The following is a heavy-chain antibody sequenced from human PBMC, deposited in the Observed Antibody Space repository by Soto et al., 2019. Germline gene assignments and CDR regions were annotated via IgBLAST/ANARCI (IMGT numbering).Heavy chain of an antibody. CDR1: GGTFSSYA. V-gene: IGHV1-69*05. Sequence: SVKVSCKASGGTFSSYAISWVRQAPGQGLEWMGGIIASNGTTNYAQKFQGRVTITRDESTSTAYMELSSLRSEDTAVYYCARNILLVAAAGTDGDYYGMDVWGQGTTVTVS. D-gene: IGHD6-13*01. CDR3: ARNILLVAAAGTDGDYYGMDV. CDR2: IIASNGTT. J-gene: IGHJ6*02.